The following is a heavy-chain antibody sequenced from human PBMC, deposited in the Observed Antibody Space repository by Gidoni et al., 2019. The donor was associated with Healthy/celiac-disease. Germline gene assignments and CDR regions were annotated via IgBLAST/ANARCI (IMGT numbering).Heavy chain of an antibody. CDR1: GYTLTKLP. D-gene: IGHD3-9*01. CDR3: ATAIADLRYFDWLSRGDAFDI. V-gene: IGHV1-24*01. Sequence: QVQLVQSGAEVKKPGAPVKVSCKGSGYTLTKLPMHWGRQAPGKGLEWMGGFDPEDGETIYAQKFQGRVTMTEDTSTDTAYMELSSLRSEDTAVYYCATAIADLRYFDWLSRGDAFDIWGQGTMVTVSS. J-gene: IGHJ3*02. CDR2: FDPEDGET.